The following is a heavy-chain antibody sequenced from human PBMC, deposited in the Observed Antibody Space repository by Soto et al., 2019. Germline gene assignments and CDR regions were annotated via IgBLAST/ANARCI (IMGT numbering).Heavy chain of an antibody. CDR3: ASGIVGAISFF. V-gene: IGHV3-21*01. CDR2: ISSSSSYI. CDR1: GFTFSSYS. Sequence: EVQLVESGGGLVKPGGSLRLSCEASGFTFSSYSMNWVRQAPGKGLEWVSSISSSSSYIYYADSVKGRFTISRDNAKNSLYLQMNSLRAEDTAVYYCASGIVGAISFFGGQGTLVTVSS. J-gene: IGHJ4*02. D-gene: IGHD1-26*01.